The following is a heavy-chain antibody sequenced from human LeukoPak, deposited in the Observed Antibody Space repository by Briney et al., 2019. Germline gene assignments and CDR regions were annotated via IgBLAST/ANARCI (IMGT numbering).Heavy chain of an antibody. D-gene: IGHD3-22*01. CDR2: IYPGDSAT. J-gene: IGHJ3*02. CDR1: GYSFTTYW. Sequence: GESLKISCKGSGYSFTTYWIGWVRPMPGKGLEWMGIIYPGDSATRYSPSFQGQVTISADKSISTAYLQWSSLKASDTAMYYCARRGYYDSSGYSNAFDIWGQGTVVTVSS. CDR3: ARRGYYDSSGYSNAFDI. V-gene: IGHV5-51*01.